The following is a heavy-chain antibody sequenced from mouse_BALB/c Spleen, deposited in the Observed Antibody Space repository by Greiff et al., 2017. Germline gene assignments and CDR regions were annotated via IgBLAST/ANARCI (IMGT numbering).Heavy chain of an antibody. D-gene: IGHD1-1*01. V-gene: IGHV2-2*02. Sequence: VKLMESGPGLVQPSQSLSITCTVSGFSLTSYGVHWVRQSPGKGLEWLGVIWSGGSTDYNAAFISRLSISKDNSKSQVFFKMNRLQANDTAIYYCARGTTVVATRDYYAMDYWGQGTSVTVSS. CDR1: GFSLTSYG. J-gene: IGHJ4*01. CDR2: IWSGGST. CDR3: ARGTTVVATRDYYAMDY.